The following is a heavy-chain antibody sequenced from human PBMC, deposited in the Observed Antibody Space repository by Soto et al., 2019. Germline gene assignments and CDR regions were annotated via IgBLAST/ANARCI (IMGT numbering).Heavy chain of an antibody. D-gene: IGHD3-10*01. CDR3: ARGPFRPSAMDV. J-gene: IGHJ6*02. V-gene: IGHV1-69*10. CDR1: GDNYKENV. CDR2: TIPALGKT. Sequence: GASVKGSCKSSGDNYKENVFTWGRQAPGQGLEWMGGTIPALGKTHYIEKFQGRVTITVDDATRTVYMEVRDLTSEDTAIYYCARGPFRPSAMDVWGQGTTVTVSS.